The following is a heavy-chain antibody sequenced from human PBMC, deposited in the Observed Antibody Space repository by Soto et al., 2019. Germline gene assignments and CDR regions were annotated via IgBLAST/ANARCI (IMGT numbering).Heavy chain of an antibody. D-gene: IGHD3-22*01. CDR2: VYYSGST. V-gene: IGHV4-39*02. J-gene: IGHJ4*02. CDR1: GGSVSSSSYY. Sequence: SETLSLTCTVSGGSVSSSSYYWGWVRQPPGKGLEWIGSVYYSGSTYYNPSLESRVTISVDTSKNQFSLKLSSVTAADTAVYYCAREVFGGEYDSSFDYWGQGTLVTVSS. CDR3: AREVFGGEYDSSFDY.